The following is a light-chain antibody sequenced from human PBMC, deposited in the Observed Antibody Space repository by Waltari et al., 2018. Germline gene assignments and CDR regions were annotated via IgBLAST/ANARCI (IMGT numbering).Light chain of an antibody. V-gene: IGKV3-20*01. CDR2: GAS. Sequence: EIVLTQSPGTLSLSPGDSATLSCRASQSVSSRYLAWYRQKPGQAPRLLIYGASSRATGIPDRFSGSGSGTDFTLTMRGLEPEDFAVYYCHLYGTSPRYTFGQGTKLEIK. CDR3: HLYGTSPRYT. CDR1: QSVSSRY. J-gene: IGKJ2*01.